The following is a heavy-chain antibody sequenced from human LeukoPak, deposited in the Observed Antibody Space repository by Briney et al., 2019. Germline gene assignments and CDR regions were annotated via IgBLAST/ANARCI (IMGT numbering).Heavy chain of an antibody. D-gene: IGHD2-2*01. CDR3: ATLVVPAALRTLYGMDV. Sequence: VASVKVSCKASGYTFTSYGISWVRQAPGQGLEWMGWISAYNGNTNYAQKLQGRVTMATDTSTSTAYMELRSLRSDDTAVYYCATLVVPAALRTLYGMDVWGQGTTVTVSS. CDR2: ISAYNGNT. V-gene: IGHV1-18*01. J-gene: IGHJ6*02. CDR1: GYTFTSYG.